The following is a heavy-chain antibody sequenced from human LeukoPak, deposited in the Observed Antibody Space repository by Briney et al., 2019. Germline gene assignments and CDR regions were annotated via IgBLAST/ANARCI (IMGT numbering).Heavy chain of an antibody. Sequence: ASVKVSRKVSVYILTELSMHWVRQAPGKGLEWMGGFDPEDGKKIYAQTFQNRVTMTEDTSTDTAYMELSSLRSDDTAVYYCATETTAGTLDYWGQGTLVTVS. J-gene: IGHJ4*02. V-gene: IGHV1-24*01. D-gene: IGHD6-13*01. CDR1: VYILTELS. CDR2: FDPEDGKK. CDR3: ATETTAGTLDY.